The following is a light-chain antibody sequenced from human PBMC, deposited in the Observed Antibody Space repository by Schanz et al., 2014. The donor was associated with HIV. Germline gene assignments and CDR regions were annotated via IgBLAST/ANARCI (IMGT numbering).Light chain of an antibody. V-gene: IGLV1-44*01. J-gene: IGLJ3*02. CDR3: ATWDDSLDGWV. CDR2: ATY. Sequence: QSVLTQPPSASGTPGQRVTISCSGSSSNITMNAVHWYQHLPGMGPKLLIYATYNRPSGVPDRFSGSGSDTSASLAISGLQSDDEADYYCATWDDSLDGWVFGGGTKLTVL. CDR1: SSNITMNA.